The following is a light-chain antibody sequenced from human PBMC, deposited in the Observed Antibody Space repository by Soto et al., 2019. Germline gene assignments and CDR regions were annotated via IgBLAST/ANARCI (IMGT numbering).Light chain of an antibody. Sequence: DIQMTQSPSTLSASVGDGVTITGRASQNISVRLAWYQQRPGKAPKFLIYDASNLETGVSSRFSGSGSGTEFTLTILSLQPDDFATYYFKKYESSSPTFGQGTKLEIK. J-gene: IGKJ2*01. CDR3: KKYESSSPT. CDR1: QNISVR. V-gene: IGKV1-5*01. CDR2: DAS.